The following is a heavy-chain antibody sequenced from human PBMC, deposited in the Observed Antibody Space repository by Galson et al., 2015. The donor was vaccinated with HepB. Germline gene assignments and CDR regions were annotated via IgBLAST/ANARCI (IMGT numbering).Heavy chain of an antibody. CDR3: ARHGGRWLQLAY. CDR2: IYYSGST. D-gene: IGHD5-24*01. Sequence: ETLSLTCTVSGGSISSYYWSWIRQPPGKGLEWIGYIYYSGSTNYNPSLKSRVTISVDTSKNQFSLKLSSVTAADTAVYYCARHGGRWLQLAYWGQGTLVTVSS. CDR1: GGSISSYY. J-gene: IGHJ4*02. V-gene: IGHV4-59*08.